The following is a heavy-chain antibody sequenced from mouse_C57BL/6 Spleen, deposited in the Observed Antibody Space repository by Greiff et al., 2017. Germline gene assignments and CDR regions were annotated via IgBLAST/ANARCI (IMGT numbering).Heavy chain of an antibody. D-gene: IGHD3-2*01. Sequence: QVQLQQSGAELVRPGASVTLSCKASGYTFTDYELHWVKQTPVHGLEWIGAINPETGGTAYNQQFKVKAILTAYTSSCTAYMVLRSLTSEASAVYYCTRDSSGFADWGQGTLVTVSA. CDR3: TRDSSGFAD. CDR2: INPETGGT. CDR1: GYTFTDYE. V-gene: IGHV1-15*01. J-gene: IGHJ3*01.